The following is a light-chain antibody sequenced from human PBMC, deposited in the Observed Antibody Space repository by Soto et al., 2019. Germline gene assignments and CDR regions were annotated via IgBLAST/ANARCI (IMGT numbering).Light chain of an antibody. V-gene: IGKV3-11*01. CDR1: QSVGSY. CDR2: DAS. Sequence: EIVLTQSPATLSLSPGERATLSCRASQSVGSYLAWYQQKPGQAPRLLIYDASNRATGIPARFSGSGSGTDFTLPISSLEPEDFAVYYCQQRSRWTFGQGTKV. CDR3: QQRSRWT. J-gene: IGKJ1*01.